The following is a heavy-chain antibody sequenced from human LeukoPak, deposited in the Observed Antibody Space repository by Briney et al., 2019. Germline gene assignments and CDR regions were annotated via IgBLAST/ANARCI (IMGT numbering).Heavy chain of an antibody. D-gene: IGHD4-17*01. CDR1: GGSISSSSYY. V-gene: IGHV4-39*01. CDR3: ARHPDHYGDYGELYFDY. CDR2: IYYSGST. J-gene: IGHJ4*02. Sequence: SETLSLTCTVSGGSISSSSYYWGCIRQPPGKGLAWIGSIYYSGSTYYNPSLKSRITISVDTSKNQFSLKLSSVTAADTAVYYCARHPDHYGDYGELYFDYWGQGTLVTVSS.